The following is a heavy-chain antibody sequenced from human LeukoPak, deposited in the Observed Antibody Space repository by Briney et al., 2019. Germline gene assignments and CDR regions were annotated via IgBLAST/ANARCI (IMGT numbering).Heavy chain of an antibody. V-gene: IGHV3-7*02. CDR1: GFTFSSYW. D-gene: IGHD3-16*02. CDR2: IKQDGNEK. Sequence: GGSLRLSCADSGFTFSSYWMSWVRQAPGKGLEWVANIKQDGNEKYYVDSVKGRFTISRDNAKNSLYLQMNSLRVEDTAVYYCAIWHRVISDYWGQGTLVTVSS. CDR3: AIWHRVISDY. J-gene: IGHJ4*02.